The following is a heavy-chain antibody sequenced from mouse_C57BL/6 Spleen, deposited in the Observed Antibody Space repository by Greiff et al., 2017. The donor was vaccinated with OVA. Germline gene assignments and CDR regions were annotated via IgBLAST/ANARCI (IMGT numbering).Heavy chain of an antibody. CDR3: TFITTGGYFDV. J-gene: IGHJ1*03. Sequence: EVQLQQSGAELVRPGALVKLSCTASGFNIKDYYMHWVKQRPEQGLEWIGRIDPEDGDTEYAPKFQGKATMTADTSSNTAYLQLSSLTSEDTAVYYCTFITTGGYFDVWGTGTTVTVSS. V-gene: IGHV14-1*01. CDR1: GFNIKDYY. D-gene: IGHD1-1*01. CDR2: IDPEDGDT.